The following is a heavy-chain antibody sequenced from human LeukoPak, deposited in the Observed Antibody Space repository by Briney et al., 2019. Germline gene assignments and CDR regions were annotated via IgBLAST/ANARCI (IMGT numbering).Heavy chain of an antibody. J-gene: IGHJ4*02. V-gene: IGHV3-7*01. CDR2: IKQDGSEK. Sequence: LAGGSLRLSCAVSGFTFSNYWMTWVRQAPGKGLEWVANIKQDGSEKYYVDSAKGRFTISRDNAKSSLYLQMNSLRVEDTAVYYCTRGVTIVPDYWGQGTLVTVSS. CDR3: TRGVTIVPDY. CDR1: GFTFSNYW. D-gene: IGHD2-8*01.